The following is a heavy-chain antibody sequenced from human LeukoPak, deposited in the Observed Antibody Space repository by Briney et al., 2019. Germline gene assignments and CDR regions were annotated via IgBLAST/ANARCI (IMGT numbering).Heavy chain of an antibody. Sequence: PGGSLRLSCAASGFTFEDYAMHCVRRAPGKGLVWVSGNRWYSGSIGYADSVKGRFTISRDNAKNSLYLQMNSLRAEDTALYYCAKDISVTTGWYFDYWGQGTLVTVSS. CDR2: NRWYSGSI. CDR3: AKDISVTTGWYFDY. CDR1: GFTFEDYA. V-gene: IGHV3-9*01. J-gene: IGHJ4*02. D-gene: IGHD4-17*01.